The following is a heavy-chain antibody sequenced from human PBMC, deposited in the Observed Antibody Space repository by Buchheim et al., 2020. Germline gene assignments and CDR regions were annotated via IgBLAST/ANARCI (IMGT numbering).Heavy chain of an antibody. CDR2: IIPIFGAP. CDR3: ARDSPAPITGTVDYYYGMDV. CDR1: GGTFGSYA. D-gene: IGHD1-7*01. V-gene: IGHV1-69*06. J-gene: IGHJ6*02. Sequence: QVQLVQSGAEVKKPGSSVKVSCKASGGTFGSYAISWVRQAPGQGLEWMGGIIPIFGAPNYAQKFQGRVTISADKSTSTAYLGLSSLTSEDTAVYYCARDSPAPITGTVDYYYGMDVWGQGTT.